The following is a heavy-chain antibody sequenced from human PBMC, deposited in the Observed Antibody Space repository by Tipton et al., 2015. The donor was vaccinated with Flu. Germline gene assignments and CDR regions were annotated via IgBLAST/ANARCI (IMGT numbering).Heavy chain of an antibody. CDR2: LHHSGST. CDR3: GRLTASWAYSFHS. CDR1: GYSISTGSS. V-gene: IGHV4-38-2*02. J-gene: IGHJ4*02. Sequence: TLSLTCTVSGYSISTGSSWGWIRQSPEKGLEWIGSLHHSGSTYYNPSLRSRVTISMNTSLNQFSLKLGSVTAAATAVYYCGRLTASWAYSFHSWGQGTLVTVSS. D-gene: IGHD2-2*01.